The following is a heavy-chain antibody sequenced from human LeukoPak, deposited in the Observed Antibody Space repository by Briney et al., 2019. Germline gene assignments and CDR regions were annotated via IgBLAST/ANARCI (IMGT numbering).Heavy chain of an antibody. D-gene: IGHD5-24*01. J-gene: IGHJ3*02. CDR3: ANDRREMADDAFDI. CDR1: GFTFDDYA. Sequence: GRSLRLSCAASGFTFDDYAMHWVRQAPGKGLEWVSGISWNSGSIGYADSVKGRFTISRDNAKNSLYLQMNSLRAEDMALYYCANDRREMADDAFDIWGQGTMVTVSS. CDR2: ISWNSGSI. V-gene: IGHV3-9*03.